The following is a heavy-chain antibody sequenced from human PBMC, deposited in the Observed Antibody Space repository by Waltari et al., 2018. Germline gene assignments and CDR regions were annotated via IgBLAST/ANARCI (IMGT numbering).Heavy chain of an antibody. J-gene: IGHJ4*02. V-gene: IGHV4-39*07. CDR2: IYGNSAST. CDR3: ARGRVGAGPDY. Sequence: QVQLQESGPGLVKPSETLSLTCAVSGGSISNSYYWNWIRQPPGKGLEWIGNIYGNSASTYYNPSLKSRVTISKDTSKNQFFLKLSSVTAADTAVYYCARGRVGAGPDYWGQGVLVTVSS. CDR1: GGSISNSYY. D-gene: IGHD1-26*01.